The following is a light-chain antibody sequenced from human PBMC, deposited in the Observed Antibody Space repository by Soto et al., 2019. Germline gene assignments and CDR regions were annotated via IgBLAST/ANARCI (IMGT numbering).Light chain of an antibody. CDR2: DDR. Sequence: SYELTQAPSVSVAPGQTARSSCGGNNIASKSVHWFQQKAGQAPVLVVYDDRDRPSGIPERFSGSNSGNTATLTISRVEAGDEADYFCQVWDSTSDHYVFGTGTKVT. CDR1: NIASKS. V-gene: IGLV3-21*02. J-gene: IGLJ1*01. CDR3: QVWDSTSDHYV.